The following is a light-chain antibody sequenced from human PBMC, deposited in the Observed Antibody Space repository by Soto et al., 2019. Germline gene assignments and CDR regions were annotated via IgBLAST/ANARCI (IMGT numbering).Light chain of an antibody. CDR3: QQYNNWPIT. CDR1: QSVSSK. Sequence: EIVMTQSPATLSVSPGERATLSCRASQSVSSKLAWYQQKPGQAPRLLIYGASTRATGLPARFSGSGSGTDFTLTISSLQSEDFAVYYCQQYNNWPITFGQGTRLEIK. J-gene: IGKJ5*01. V-gene: IGKV3-15*01. CDR2: GAS.